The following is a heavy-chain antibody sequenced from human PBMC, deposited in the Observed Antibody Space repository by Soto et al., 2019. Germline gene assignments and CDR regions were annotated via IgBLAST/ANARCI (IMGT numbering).Heavy chain of an antibody. Sequence: PGKPLKISYNASGYTFISYSIGWMRQKPEKHLEWMDKLYLGASDTRYSPPFQRQVTIPADKSNNTAYLQWSSLETSDTPVHHCGRFIPASVTGFHYSGEVRLVTV. CDR2: LYLGASDT. V-gene: IGHV5-51*01. J-gene: IGHJ4*02. CDR1: GYTFISYS. D-gene: IGHD2-21*02. CDR3: GRFIPASVTGFHY.